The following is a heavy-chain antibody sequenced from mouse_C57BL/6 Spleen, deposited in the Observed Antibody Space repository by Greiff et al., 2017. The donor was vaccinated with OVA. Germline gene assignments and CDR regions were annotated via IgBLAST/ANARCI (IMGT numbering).Heavy chain of an antibody. Sequence: EVKLMESGAELVRPGASVKLSCTASGFNIKDDYMHWVKQRPEQGLEWIGWIDPENGDTEYASKFQGKATITADTSSNTAYLQLSSLTSEDTAVYYCTTPYYYGRAWFAYWGQGTLVTVSA. V-gene: IGHV14-4*01. CDR3: TTPYYYGRAWFAY. CDR2: IDPENGDT. CDR1: GFNIKDDY. D-gene: IGHD1-1*01. J-gene: IGHJ3*01.